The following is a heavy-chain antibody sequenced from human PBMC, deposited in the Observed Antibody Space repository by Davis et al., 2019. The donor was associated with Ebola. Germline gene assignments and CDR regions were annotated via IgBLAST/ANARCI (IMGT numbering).Heavy chain of an antibody. Sequence: PGGSLRLSCATSGLTFDDYAMHWFRHAPGKGLEWVSGITLNSGTTAYADSVKGRFTISGDNAKDSLYLQMNSLRTEDTAFYYCAKDFYGSGSYIDAWGQGTLVAVSS. CDR1: GLTFDDYA. V-gene: IGHV3-9*01. J-gene: IGHJ5*02. CDR3: AKDFYGSGSYIDA. D-gene: IGHD3-10*01. CDR2: ITLNSGTT.